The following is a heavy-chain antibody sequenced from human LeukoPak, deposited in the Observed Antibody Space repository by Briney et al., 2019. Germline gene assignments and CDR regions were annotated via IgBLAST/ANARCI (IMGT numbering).Heavy chain of an antibody. J-gene: IGHJ5*02. V-gene: IGHV3-7*01. D-gene: IGHD3-3*01. Sequence: PGGSLRLSCAASGFTFSSYWMSWVRQAPGKGLEWVANIKQDGSEKYYVDSVKGRFTISRGNAKNSLYLQMNSLRAEDTAVYYCARDDSYYDFWSGLFDPWGQGTLVTVSS. CDR3: ARDDSYYDFWSGLFDP. CDR2: IKQDGSEK. CDR1: GFTFSSYW.